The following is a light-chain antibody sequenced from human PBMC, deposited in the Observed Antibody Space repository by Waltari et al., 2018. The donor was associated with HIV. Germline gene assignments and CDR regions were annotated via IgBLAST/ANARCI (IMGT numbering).Light chain of an antibody. CDR2: DNN. V-gene: IGLV1-51*01. Sequence: QSVLTQPPSVSAAPGQKVTIPCSGSSSNLGNNYVSWYQQLPGTAPKPLIYDNNKRPSGIPDRFSGSKSGTSATLGITGLQTGDEADYYCGTWDSSLVYVFGTGTKVTVL. CDR1: SSNLGNNY. CDR3: GTWDSSLVYV. J-gene: IGLJ1*01.